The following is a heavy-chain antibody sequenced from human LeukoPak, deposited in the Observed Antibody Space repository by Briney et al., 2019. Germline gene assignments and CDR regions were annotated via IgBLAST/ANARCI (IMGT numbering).Heavy chain of an antibody. J-gene: IGHJ5*02. CDR2: IYSGGST. Sequence: GGSLRLSCAASGFTISSNYMSWVRQAPGKGLEWVSVIYSGGSTYYADSVKGRFTISRDNSKNTLYLQMNSLRAEDTAVYYCARDLRYWFDPWGQGTLVTVSS. V-gene: IGHV3-53*01. CDR1: GFTISSNY. CDR3: ARDLRYWFDP.